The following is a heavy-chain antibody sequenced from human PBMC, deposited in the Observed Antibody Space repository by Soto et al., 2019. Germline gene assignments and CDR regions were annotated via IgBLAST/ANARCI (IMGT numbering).Heavy chain of an antibody. CDR1: GFTFSDYY. V-gene: IGHV3-11*06. Sequence: GGSLRLSCAASGFTFSDYYMSWIRQAPGKGLEWVSYISSSSSCAYYADSVKGRFTISRDNAKNSLYLQMNSLRADDTAVYYRARDLGESGGYWADQFCGIDVWGRATRDSVS. J-gene: IGHJ6*02. D-gene: IGHD1-26*01. CDR2: ISSSSSCA. CDR3: ARDLGESGGYWADQFCGIDV.